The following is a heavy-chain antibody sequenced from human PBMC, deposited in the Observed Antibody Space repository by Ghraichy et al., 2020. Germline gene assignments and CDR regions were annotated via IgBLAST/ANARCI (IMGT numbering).Heavy chain of an antibody. D-gene: IGHD4-23*01. J-gene: IGHJ4*02. Sequence: LSLTCAASGFTFSNFALNWVRQAPGKGLEWISYIRTSSDIYYADSVKGRFTISRDNAKNSLYLQMNSLRDEDTALYYCSRDSESTGGNLIFHYWGQGTLVPVSS. CDR1: GFTFSNFA. CDR3: SRDSESTGGNLIFHY. CDR2: IRTSSDI. V-gene: IGHV3-48*02.